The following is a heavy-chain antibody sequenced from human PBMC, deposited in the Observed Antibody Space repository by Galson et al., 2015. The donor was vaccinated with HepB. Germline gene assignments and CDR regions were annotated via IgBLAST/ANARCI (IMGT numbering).Heavy chain of an antibody. Sequence: SVKVSCKASGYTFTKYGISWVRQAPGQGLEWMGWINTYNGDTEYVQKLQGRVTMTTDTFTNTAYMDLTSLTSDDTAMYYCARDDIIAEDSYWGQGTLVTVSS. CDR1: GYTFTKYG. D-gene: IGHD2/OR15-2a*01. CDR2: INTYNGDT. CDR3: ARDDIIAEDSY. J-gene: IGHJ4*02. V-gene: IGHV1-18*04.